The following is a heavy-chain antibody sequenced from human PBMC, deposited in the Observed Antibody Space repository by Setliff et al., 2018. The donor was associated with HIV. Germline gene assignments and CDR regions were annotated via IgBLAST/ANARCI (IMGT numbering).Heavy chain of an antibody. V-gene: IGHV2-5*02. CDR1: GFSLNTSGVG. J-gene: IGHJ4*02. CDR3: AHTGKDPVWGSGRLGRYFFDR. D-gene: IGHD3-10*01. CDR2: LFWDDDK. Sequence: SGPTLVNPTPTLTLTCSFSGFSLNTSGVGVAWIRQPPGKALEWLALLFWDDDKRYSPLLKTRLTIAKDTSKNLVVLTMTNMDPVDTATYFCAHTGKDPVWGSGRLGRYFFDRWGQGTLVTVSS.